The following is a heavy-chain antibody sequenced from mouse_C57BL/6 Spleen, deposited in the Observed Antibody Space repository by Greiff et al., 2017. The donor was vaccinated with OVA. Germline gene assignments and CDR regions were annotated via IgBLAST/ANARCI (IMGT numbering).Heavy chain of an antibody. CDR3: ARFFYGNYTGYYFDY. V-gene: IGHV5-17*01. CDR2: ISSGSSTI. CDR1: GFTFSDYG. J-gene: IGHJ2*01. Sequence: EVKLVESGGGLVKPGGSLKLSCAASGFTFSDYGMHWVRQAPEKGLEWVAYISSGSSTIYSADTVQGRFTISRDNAKNTLFRQMTSLRSEDTAMYYCARFFYGNYTGYYFDYWAKAPLSQSPQ. D-gene: IGHD2-1*01.